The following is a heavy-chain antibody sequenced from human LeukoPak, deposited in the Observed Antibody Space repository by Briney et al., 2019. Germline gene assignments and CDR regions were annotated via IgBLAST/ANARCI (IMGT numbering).Heavy chain of an antibody. CDR2: INPNSGGT. CDR1: GYTFTSYD. CDR3: ARNLRAFDI. Sequence: ASVKVSCKASGYTFTSYDINWVRQATGQGLEWMGWINPNSGGTNYAQKFQGRVTMTRDTSISTAYMELSRLRSDDTAVYYCARNLRAFDIWGQGTMVTVSS. J-gene: IGHJ3*02. V-gene: IGHV1-2*02.